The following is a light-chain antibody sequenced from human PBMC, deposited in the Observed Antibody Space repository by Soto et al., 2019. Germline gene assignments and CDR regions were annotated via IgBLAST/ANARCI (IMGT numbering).Light chain of an antibody. CDR1: SSSIGAGYE. V-gene: IGLV1-40*01. CDR2: GNT. J-gene: IGLJ1*01. CDR3: QSYDRSLRGYV. Sequence: QSVLTQPPSVSGAPGQRVTISCSGTSSSIGAGYEVHWYHQLPGTAPKLLIYGNTIRPSGVPDRFSGSKSGTSASLAITGLQAEDEADFYCQSYDRSLRGYVFGTGTKVTVL.